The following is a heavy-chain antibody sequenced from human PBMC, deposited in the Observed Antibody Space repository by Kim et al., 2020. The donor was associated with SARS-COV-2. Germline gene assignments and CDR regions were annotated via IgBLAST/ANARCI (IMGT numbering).Heavy chain of an antibody. D-gene: IGHD2-15*01. Sequence: VKGRFTITRDNSKNTLYLQSNSLRAEDTAVYYCATLGYCSGGTCPGVGSYWGQGTLVTVSS. CDR3: ATLGYCSGGTCPGVGSY. V-gene: IGHV3-23*01. J-gene: IGHJ4*02.